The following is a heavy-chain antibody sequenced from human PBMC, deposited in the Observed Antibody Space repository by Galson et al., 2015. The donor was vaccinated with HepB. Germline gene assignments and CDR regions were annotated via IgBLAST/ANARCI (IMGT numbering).Heavy chain of an antibody. CDR2: ISSSGTLT. V-gene: IGHV3-11*06. Sequence: SLRLSCAASEFTFRDYFMNWVRQAPGKGLEWISYISSSGTLTAHTDSVKGRFAISRDNTKNSLYLQLNSLKVEDTAVYYCARVAKGDRWNGINWYFDLWGRGTLVTVSS. CDR3: ARVAKGDRWNGINWYFDL. D-gene: IGHD3-3*01. CDR1: EFTFRDYF. J-gene: IGHJ2*01.